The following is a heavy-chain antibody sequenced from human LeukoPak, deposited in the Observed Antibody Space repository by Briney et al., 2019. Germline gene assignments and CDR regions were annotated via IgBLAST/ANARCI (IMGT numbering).Heavy chain of an antibody. CDR1: GGSISSYY. Sequence: SETLFLTCTVSGGSISSYYWSWIRQPPGKGLEWIGYIYYSGSTNYNPSLKSRVTISVDTSKNQFSLKLSSVTAADTAVYYCAEGPLYYYMDVWGKGTTVTVSS. J-gene: IGHJ6*03. V-gene: IGHV4-59*01. CDR3: AEGPLYYYMDV. CDR2: IYYSGST.